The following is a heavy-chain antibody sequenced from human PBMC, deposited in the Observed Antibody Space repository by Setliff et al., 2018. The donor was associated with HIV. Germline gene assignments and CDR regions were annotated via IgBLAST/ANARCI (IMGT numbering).Heavy chain of an antibody. J-gene: IGHJ4*02. CDR1: GFTFSNSW. CDR3: AREALSRDGYSYFDY. CDR2: INTDGSSA. D-gene: IGHD5-12*01. V-gene: IGHV3-74*03. Sequence: GGSLRLSCAASGFTFSNSWMHWVRQAPGKGLVWVSRINTDGSSATYADSVKGRFTISRDNSKNTLYLQMNSLRAEDTAVYYCAREALSRDGYSYFDYWGQGTLVTVSS.